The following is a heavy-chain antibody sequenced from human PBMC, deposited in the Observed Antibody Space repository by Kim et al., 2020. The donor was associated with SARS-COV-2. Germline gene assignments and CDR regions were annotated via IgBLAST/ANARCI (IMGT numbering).Heavy chain of an antibody. CDR1: GGSISSSNW. Sequence: SETLSLTCAVSGGSISSSNWWSWVRQPPGKGLEWIGEIYHSGSTNYNPSLKSRVTISVDKSKNQFSLKLSSVTAADTAVYYCARDDLGYCSGGSCYRSHYNWFDPWGQGTLVTVSS. J-gene: IGHJ5*02. D-gene: IGHD2-15*01. CDR3: ARDDLGYCSGGSCYRSHYNWFDP. CDR2: IYHSGST. V-gene: IGHV4-4*02.